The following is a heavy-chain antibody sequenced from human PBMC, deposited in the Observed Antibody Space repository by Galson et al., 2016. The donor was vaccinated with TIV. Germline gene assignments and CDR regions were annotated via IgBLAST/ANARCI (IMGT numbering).Heavy chain of an antibody. CDR3: ARGATSDWPFDY. CDR2: VNWNGVGT. V-gene: IGHV3-20*04. CDR1: GFTFDDFD. D-gene: IGHD6-19*01. J-gene: IGHJ4*02. Sequence: SLRLSCAASGFTFDDFDMTWVRQGPGRGLEWVSGVNWNGVGTSYADSVKGRFTISRDSAKNSLYLQMNSLGVEDTALYYCARGATSDWPFDYWGQAALVTVSS.